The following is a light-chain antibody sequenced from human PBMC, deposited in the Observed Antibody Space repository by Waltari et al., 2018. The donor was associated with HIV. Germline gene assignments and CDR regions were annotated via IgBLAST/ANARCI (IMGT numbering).Light chain of an antibody. Sequence: EIVMTQSPATLSVSPGEGATLSCRASQSVSSNLAWYQQRPGQTPRLLIFSTSTRATGVTARFSGSGSGTEFTLTISSLQSEDFAVYFCQQHNNWPLTFGGGTKVEIK. CDR2: STS. CDR3: QQHNNWPLT. V-gene: IGKV3-15*01. CDR1: QSVSSN. J-gene: IGKJ4*01.